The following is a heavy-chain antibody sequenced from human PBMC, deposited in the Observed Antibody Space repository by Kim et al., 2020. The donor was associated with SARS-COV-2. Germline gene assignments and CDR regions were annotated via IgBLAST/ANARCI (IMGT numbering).Heavy chain of an antibody. CDR2: ISWNSGSI. CDR3: AAQNMYYYDSSALNWFDP. D-gene: IGHD3-22*01. V-gene: IGHV3-9*01. Sequence: SLRLSCAASGFTFDDYAMHWVRQAPGKGLEWVSGISWNSGSIGYADSVKGRFTISRDNAKNSLYLQMNSLRAEDTALYYCAAQNMYYYDSSALNWFDPWGQGTLVTVSS. J-gene: IGHJ5*02. CDR1: GFTFDDYA.